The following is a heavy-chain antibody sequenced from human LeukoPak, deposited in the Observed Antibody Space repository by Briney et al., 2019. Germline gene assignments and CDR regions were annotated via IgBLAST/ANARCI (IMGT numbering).Heavy chain of an antibody. CDR2: IYYSGST. Sequence: SETLSLTCTVPGGSISSSSYYWGWIRQPPGKGLEWIGSIYYSGSTYYNPSLKSRVTISVDTSKNQFSLKLSSVTAADTAVYYCARRISDVLPIDYWGQGTLVTVSS. J-gene: IGHJ4*02. CDR3: ARRISDVLPIDY. D-gene: IGHD3-10*01. CDR1: GGSISSSSYY. V-gene: IGHV4-39*07.